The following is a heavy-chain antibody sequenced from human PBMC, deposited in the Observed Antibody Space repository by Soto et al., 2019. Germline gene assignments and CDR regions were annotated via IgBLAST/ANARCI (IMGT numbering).Heavy chain of an antibody. J-gene: IGHJ5*02. V-gene: IGHV3-48*01. CDR1: GFTFSSYS. CDR3: ARHPERIAEIGWFDP. Sequence: EVQLVESGGGLVQPGGSLRLSCAASGFTFSSYSMNWVRQAPGKGLEWVSYISSSSSTIYYAGSVKGRFTISRDKAKTSLYLQMNRLRAEDTAVYYCARHPERIAEIGWFDPWGQGTLVTVSS. D-gene: IGHD6-13*01. CDR2: ISSSSSTI.